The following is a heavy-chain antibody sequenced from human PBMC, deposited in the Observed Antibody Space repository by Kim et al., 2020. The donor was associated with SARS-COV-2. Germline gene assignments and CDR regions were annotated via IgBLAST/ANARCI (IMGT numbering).Heavy chain of an antibody. CDR3: ASDSSGWYYFDY. J-gene: IGHJ4*02. V-gene: IGHV1-46*01. Sequence: SDAQKFQGRVTMTRDTSTSTVYMELSSLRSEDTAVYYCASDSSGWYYFDYWGQGTLVTVSS. D-gene: IGHD6-19*01.